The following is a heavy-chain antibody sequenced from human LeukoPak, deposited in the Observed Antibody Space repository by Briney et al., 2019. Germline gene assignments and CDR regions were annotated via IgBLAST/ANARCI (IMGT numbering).Heavy chain of an antibody. Sequence: GGSLRLSCAASGFTFSSYGMSWVRQAPGKGLEWVSAIGGSGGGTYYADSVRGRFIISRDNSNNTLFLQMYSLRAEDTAVYYCARLSGRSWGYYWGQGTLVTVSS. J-gene: IGHJ4*02. CDR2: IGGSGGGT. CDR3: ARLSGRSWGYY. CDR1: GFTFSSYG. V-gene: IGHV3-23*01. D-gene: IGHD1-26*01.